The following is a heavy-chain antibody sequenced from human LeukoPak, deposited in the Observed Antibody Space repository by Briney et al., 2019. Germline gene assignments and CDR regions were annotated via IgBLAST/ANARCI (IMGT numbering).Heavy chain of an antibody. J-gene: IGHJ4*02. V-gene: IGHV3-7*04. CDR2: IKQDGSEQ. CDR1: GFTFSNYW. D-gene: IGHD1-26*01. Sequence: GGSLRLSCGASGFTFSNYWMTWVRQAPGKGLGWVANIKQDGSEQYYVDSVKGRFTISRDNAQNSLFLQMRSLRAEDTAVYYCAREFRRAPTLVGSYHFDYWGQGTLVTVSS. CDR3: AREFRRAPTLVGSYHFDY.